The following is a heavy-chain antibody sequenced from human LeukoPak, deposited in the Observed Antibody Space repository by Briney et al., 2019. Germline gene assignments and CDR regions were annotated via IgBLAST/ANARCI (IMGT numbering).Heavy chain of an antibody. V-gene: IGHV4-34*01. CDR2: IRHTGRT. Sequence: SETLSLTCTVSGGSISSHYWSWIRQPPGKELEWIGEIRHTGRTNYNPSLKSRVTISVDTSKNQFSLNMSSVTAADTAVYYCARKTIWFGDRWFDPWGQGTLVTVSS. CDR3: ARKTIWFGDRWFDP. D-gene: IGHD3-10*01. J-gene: IGHJ5*02. CDR1: GGSISSHY.